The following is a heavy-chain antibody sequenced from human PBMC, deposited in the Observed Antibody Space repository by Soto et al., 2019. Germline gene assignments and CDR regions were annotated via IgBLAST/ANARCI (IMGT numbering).Heavy chain of an antibody. J-gene: IGHJ4*02. CDR2: ISGSGGST. D-gene: IGHD3-22*01. CDR1: GGSFSSYA. Sequence: PGGSLRLSCAASGGSFSSYAMSWVRQAPGKGLEWVSAISGSGGSTYYADSVKGRFTISRDNSKNTLYLQMNSLRAEGTAVYYCAKHPDSSGYYSYDYWGQGTLVTVSS. V-gene: IGHV3-23*01. CDR3: AKHPDSSGYYSYDY.